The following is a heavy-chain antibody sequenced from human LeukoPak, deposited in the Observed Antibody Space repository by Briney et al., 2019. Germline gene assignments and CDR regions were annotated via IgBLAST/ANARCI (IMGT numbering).Heavy chain of an antibody. CDR1: GFSFDNYG. Sequence: SGGSLRLSCAASGFSFDNYGMHWVRQPPGKGLEWVANIKQDGSEKYYVDSVKGRSPISRDNAKNSRYLQLNSLRAEHTAVYYCTRDSMLVGDKAYYWGQGTLVTVSS. J-gene: IGHJ4*02. CDR2: IKQDGSEK. D-gene: IGHD3-22*01. CDR3: TRDSMLVGDKAYY. V-gene: IGHV3-7*01.